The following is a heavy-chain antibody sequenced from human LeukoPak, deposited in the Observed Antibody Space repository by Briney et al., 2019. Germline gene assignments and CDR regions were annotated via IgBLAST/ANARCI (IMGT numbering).Heavy chain of an antibody. D-gene: IGHD6-13*01. CDR1: GYTFTSYA. V-gene: IGHV1-3*01. J-gene: IGHJ4*02. CDR2: INAGNGNT. Sequence: GASVKVSCKASGYTFTSYAMHWVRPAPGQRLEWMGWINAGNGNTKYSQKFQGRDTITRDTSASTAYMELSSLRSEDTAVYYCAREVAAGTGVFDYWGQGTLVTVSS. CDR3: AREVAAGTGVFDY.